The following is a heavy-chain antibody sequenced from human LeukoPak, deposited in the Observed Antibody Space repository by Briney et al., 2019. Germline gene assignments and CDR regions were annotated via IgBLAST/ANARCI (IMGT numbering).Heavy chain of an antibody. CDR1: GFTFSSYA. D-gene: IGHD3-3*01. CDR3: ARDRESDFWSGYRYYYYYYGMDV. Sequence: GGSLRLSCAASGFTFSSYAMHWVRQAPGKGLEYVSAISSNGGSTYYANSVKSRFTISSDNSKNTLYLQMGSLRAEDMAVYYCARDRESDFWSGYRYYYYYYGMDVWGQGTTVTVSS. CDR2: ISSNGGST. J-gene: IGHJ6*02. V-gene: IGHV3-64*01.